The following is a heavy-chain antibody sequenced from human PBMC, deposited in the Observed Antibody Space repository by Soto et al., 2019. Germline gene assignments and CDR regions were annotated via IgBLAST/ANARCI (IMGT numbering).Heavy chain of an antibody. Sequence: LSLTCAASGFTFDDYAMHWVRQAPGKGLEWVSLISWDGGSTYYADSVKGRFTISRDNSKNSLYLQMNSLRAEDTDLYYCAKDGGGDCSGGSCYFGEYFQHWGQGTLVTVSS. CDR2: ISWDGGST. J-gene: IGHJ1*01. CDR1: GFTFDDYA. D-gene: IGHD2-15*01. CDR3: AKDGGGDCSGGSCYFGEYFQH. V-gene: IGHV3-43D*03.